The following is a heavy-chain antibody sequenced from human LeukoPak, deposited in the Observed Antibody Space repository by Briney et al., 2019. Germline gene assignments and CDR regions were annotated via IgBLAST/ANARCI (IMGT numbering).Heavy chain of an antibody. CDR3: AKERDYRVSTSCDY. V-gene: IGHV3-9*01. CDR1: GFTFEGYV. D-gene: IGHD3-10*01. J-gene: IGHJ4*02. CDR2: ISWNGESK. Sequence: GRSLRLSCAGSGFTFEGYVIHWVRQAPGKGLEWVSGISWNGESKGYADSVKGRFTISRDNSKNTLYLQVNSLRAEDTALYYCAKERDYRVSTSCDYWGQGTQVTVSS.